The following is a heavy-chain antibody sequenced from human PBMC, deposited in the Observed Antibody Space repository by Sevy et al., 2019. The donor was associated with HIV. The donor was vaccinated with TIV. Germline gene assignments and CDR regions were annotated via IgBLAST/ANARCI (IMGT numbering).Heavy chain of an antibody. CDR2: IKKDGSEK. D-gene: IGHD2-2*01. CDR1: GFTFSSYG. V-gene: IGHV3-7*03. J-gene: IGHJ6*02. CDR3: VRDCSSSTCLWGMDV. Sequence: GGSLRLSCAASGFTFSSYGMSWVRQAPGKGPEWVAHIKKDGSEKYHVDSVKGRFTISRDNAKNSLYLQMNSLRAEDTAVYYCVRDCSSSTCLWGMDVWGQGTTVTVSS.